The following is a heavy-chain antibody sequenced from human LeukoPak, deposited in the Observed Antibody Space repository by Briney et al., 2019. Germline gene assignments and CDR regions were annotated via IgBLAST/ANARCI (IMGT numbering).Heavy chain of an antibody. V-gene: IGHV3-23*01. CDR2: ISGSGGST. J-gene: IGHJ4*02. CDR1: GFTFSSYA. Sequence: GGSLRLSCAASGFTFSSYAMSWVRQAPGKGLEWVSAISGSGGSTYYADSVKGRFTISRDNSKNTLYLQMNSLRAEDTAAYYCASMVTQYYFDYWGQGTLVTVSS. D-gene: IGHD4-23*01. CDR3: ASMVTQYYFDY.